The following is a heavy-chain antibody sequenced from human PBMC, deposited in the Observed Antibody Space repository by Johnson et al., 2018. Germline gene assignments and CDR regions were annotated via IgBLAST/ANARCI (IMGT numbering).Heavy chain of an antibody. J-gene: IGHJ4*02. CDR3: ARQRGYYSHFDY. Sequence: QVQLQQSGPGLVKPSETLSLTCTISGDSISSYYWSWIRQAPGKGLEWIGYIYPRGTTSYNPSPESRNTISMDTATKTQIFLKLTSVTAADTAIYYFARQRGYYSHFDYWSQGTLVTVSS. CDR2: IYPRGTT. V-gene: IGHV4-59*01. CDR1: GDSISSYY. D-gene: IGHD3-22*01.